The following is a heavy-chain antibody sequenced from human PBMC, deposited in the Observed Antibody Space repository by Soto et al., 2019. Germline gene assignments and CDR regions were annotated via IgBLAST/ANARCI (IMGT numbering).Heavy chain of an antibody. Sequence: PXECLSLSCAASGFTFSMYCMHWVRQVPGKGPEWVSRINDDGISTNYADSVKGRFTISRDNAKNTLYLQMNALRVEDTGVYYCTRGPRPTSTGTGALWGQGTLVTVSS. J-gene: IGHJ4*02. CDR3: TRGPRPTSTGTGAL. CDR2: INDDGIST. CDR1: GFTFSMYC. D-gene: IGHD1-1*01. V-gene: IGHV3-74*01.